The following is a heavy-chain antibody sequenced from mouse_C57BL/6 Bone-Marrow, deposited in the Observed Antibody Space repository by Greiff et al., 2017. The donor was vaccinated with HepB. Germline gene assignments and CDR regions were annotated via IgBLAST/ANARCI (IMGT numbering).Heavy chain of an antibody. CDR3: VREERPPYYYAMDY. V-gene: IGHV10-3*01. Sequence: EVKVVESGGGLVQPKGSLKLSCAASGFTFNTYAMHWVRQAPGKGLEWVARIRSKSSNYATYYADSVKDRFTISRDDSQSMLYLQMNNLKTEDTAMYYCVREERPPYYYAMDYWGQGTSVTVSS. J-gene: IGHJ4*01. CDR1: GFTFNTYA. CDR2: IRSKSSNYAT.